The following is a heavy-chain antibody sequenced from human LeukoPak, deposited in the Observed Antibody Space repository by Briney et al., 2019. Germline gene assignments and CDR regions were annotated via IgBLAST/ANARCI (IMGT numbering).Heavy chain of an antibody. CDR1: GYSISSGYY. CDR3: ASPIWDYYDSSGPPDFDY. V-gene: IGHV4-38-2*01. D-gene: IGHD3-22*01. CDR2: IYHSGST. Sequence: SETLSLTCAVSGYSISSGYYWGWIRQPPGKGLEWIGSIYHSGSTYYNPSLKSRVTISVDTSKNQFSLKLSSVTAADTAVYYCASPIWDYYDSSGPPDFDYWGQGSLVTVSS. J-gene: IGHJ4*02.